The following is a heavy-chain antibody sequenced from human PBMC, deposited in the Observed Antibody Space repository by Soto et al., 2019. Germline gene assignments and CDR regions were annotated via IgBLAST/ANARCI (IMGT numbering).Heavy chain of an antibody. J-gene: IGHJ6*02. D-gene: IGHD3-10*01. V-gene: IGHV3-43*01. CDR2: ISWDGGST. Sequence: GGSLRLSCAASGFTLDDYTMHWVRQAPGKGLEWVSLISWDGGSTYYADSVKGRFTISRDNSKNSLYLQMNSLRTEDTALYYCAKDMFVWGSGSYYPANYYYYGMDVWGQGTTVTVSS. CDR1: GFTLDDYT. CDR3: AKDMFVWGSGSYYPANYYYYGMDV.